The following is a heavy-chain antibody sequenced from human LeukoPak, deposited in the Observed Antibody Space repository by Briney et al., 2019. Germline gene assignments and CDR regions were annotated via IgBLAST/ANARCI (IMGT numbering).Heavy chain of an antibody. Sequence: SETLSLTCTVSGGSISISSHYLVWIRQPAGKELEWIGRIYTSGSTNYNPSLKSRVTMSVDTSKNQFSLRLSSVTAADTAVYYCARSYYYDSSALEYFQHWGQGTLVTVSS. D-gene: IGHD3-22*01. CDR1: GGSISISSHY. V-gene: IGHV4-61*02. CDR3: ARSYYYDSSALEYFQH. J-gene: IGHJ1*01. CDR2: IYTSGST.